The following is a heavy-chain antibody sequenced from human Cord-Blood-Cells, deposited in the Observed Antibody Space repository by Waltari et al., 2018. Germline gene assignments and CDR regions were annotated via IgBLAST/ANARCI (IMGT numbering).Heavy chain of an antibody. CDR3: ARGWRITMVRGVYYYGMDV. CDR1: GGTFSSYA. V-gene: IGHV1-69*01. CDR2: IIPIFGTA. J-gene: IGHJ6*02. Sequence: QVQLVQSGAEVKKPGSSVKVSCKASGGTFSSYAISWVRPAPGQGLEWMGGIIPIFGTANYAQKFQGRVTITADESTSTAYMELSSLRSEDTAVYYCARGWRITMVRGVYYYGMDVWGQGTTVTVSS. D-gene: IGHD3-10*01.